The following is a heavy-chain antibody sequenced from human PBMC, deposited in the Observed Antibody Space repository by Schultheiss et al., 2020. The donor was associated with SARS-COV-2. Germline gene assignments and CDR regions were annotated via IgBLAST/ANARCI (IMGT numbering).Heavy chain of an antibody. V-gene: IGHV4-34*01. D-gene: IGHD4-23*01. CDR2: IYHSGST. J-gene: IGHJ1*01. CDR3: ASNVRFGGTDYGGNSGWSEYFQH. CDR1: GGSFSGYY. Sequence: SQTLSLTCTVYGGSFSGYYWSWIRQPPGKGLEWIGEIYHSGSTNYNPSLKSRVTISVDKSKNQFSLKLSSVTAADTAVYYCASNVRFGGTDYGGNSGWSEYFQHWGQGTLVTVSS.